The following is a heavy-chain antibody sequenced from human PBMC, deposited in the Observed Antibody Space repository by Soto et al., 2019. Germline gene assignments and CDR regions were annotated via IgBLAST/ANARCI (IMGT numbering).Heavy chain of an antibody. Sequence: QVQLVESGGGVVQPGRSLRLSCAASGFTFSSYGMHWVRQAPGKGLEWVAVISDDGSDKYYADYVKGRFTISRDNSNNTLYLKMDSLRAEDTAVYYCAKGVVLATTYFQHWGQGTLVTVSS. J-gene: IGHJ1*01. V-gene: IGHV3-30*18. D-gene: IGHD2-15*01. CDR3: AKGVVLATTYFQH. CDR2: ISDDGSDK. CDR1: GFTFSSYG.